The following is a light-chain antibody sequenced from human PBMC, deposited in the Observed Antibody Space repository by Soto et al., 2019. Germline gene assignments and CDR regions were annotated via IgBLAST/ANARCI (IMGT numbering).Light chain of an antibody. CDR1: VEVFNY. CDR3: TSYTTTATGI. CDR2: EVS. J-gene: IGLJ1*01. Sequence: QSALTQPASVSASPGQSITLSCSDVEVFNYVSWYQHHPGRAPKLIIYEVSRRPSGVSPRFSGSKSGNTASLTISGLRSEDEADYYCTSYTTTATGIFGTGTKVNVL. V-gene: IGLV2-14*01.